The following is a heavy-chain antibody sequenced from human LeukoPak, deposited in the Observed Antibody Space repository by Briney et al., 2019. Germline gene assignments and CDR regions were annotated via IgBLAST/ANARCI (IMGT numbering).Heavy chain of an antibody. Sequence: SETLSLTCAVYGGSFSDYYWSWIRQPPGKGLEWIGEINHSGTSNYNPSLKSRVTISIDTSKNQFSLKLTSVTAADTAVYYCARDPSGGYDLDAFDIWGQGTMATVSS. J-gene: IGHJ3*02. CDR3: ARDPSGGYDLDAFDI. V-gene: IGHV4-34*01. CDR2: INHSGTS. CDR1: GGSFSDYY. D-gene: IGHD5-12*01.